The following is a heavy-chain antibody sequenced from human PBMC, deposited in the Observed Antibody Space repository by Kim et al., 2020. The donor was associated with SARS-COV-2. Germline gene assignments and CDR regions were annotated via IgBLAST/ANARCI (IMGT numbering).Heavy chain of an antibody. CDR3: ARADVGGPDAFDI. D-gene: IGHD3-10*01. Sequence: SETLSHTCAVYGGSFSGYYWSWIRQPPGKGLEWIGEINHSGSTNYNPSLKSRVTISVDTSKNQFSLKLSSVTAADTAVYYCARADVGGPDAFDIWGQGTMVTVSS. CDR1: GGSFSGYY. J-gene: IGHJ3*02. V-gene: IGHV4-34*01. CDR2: INHSGST.